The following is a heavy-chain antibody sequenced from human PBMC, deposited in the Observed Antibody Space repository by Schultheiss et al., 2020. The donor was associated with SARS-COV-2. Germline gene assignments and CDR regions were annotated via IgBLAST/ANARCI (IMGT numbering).Heavy chain of an antibody. J-gene: IGHJ4*02. Sequence: GGSLRLSCAASGFIVSRKYMSWVRQAPGRGLEWVSAISGSGGSTYYADSVKGRFTISRDNAKNSLYLQMNSLRAEDTAVYYCARSAVTTVPTFDYWGQGTLVTVSS. CDR3: ARSAVTTVPTFDY. CDR1: GFIVSRKY. D-gene: IGHD4-17*01. CDR2: ISGSGGST. V-gene: IGHV3-23*01.